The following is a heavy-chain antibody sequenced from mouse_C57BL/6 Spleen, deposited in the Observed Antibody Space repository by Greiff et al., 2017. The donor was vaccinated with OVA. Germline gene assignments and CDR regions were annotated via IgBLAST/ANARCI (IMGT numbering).Heavy chain of an antibody. Sequence: QVQLKQSGPGLVQPSPSLSITCTVSGFSLTSYGVHWVRQSPGKGLEWLGVIWSGGSTDYNAAFISRLSISKDNSTSQVFFKMNSLQADDTAIYYCARKGGSNGYAMGYWGQGTSVTVSS. CDR2: IWSGGST. J-gene: IGHJ4*01. D-gene: IGHD1-1*01. CDR3: ARKGGSNGYAMGY. CDR1: GFSLTSYG. V-gene: IGHV2-2*01.